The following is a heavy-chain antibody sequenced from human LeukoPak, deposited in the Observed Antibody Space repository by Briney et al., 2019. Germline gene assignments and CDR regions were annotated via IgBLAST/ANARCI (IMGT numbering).Heavy chain of an antibody. CDR3: ARVGYSYGYDY. CDR2: IYSGGST. D-gene: IGHD5-18*01. J-gene: IGHJ4*02. CDR1: GFTVSSNY. Sequence: GGSLRLSCAASGFTVSSNYMSWVRQAPGKGLEWVSLIYSGGSTYYADSVKGRFTISRDNAKNTLYLQMNSLRAEDTAVYYCARVGYSYGYDYWGQGTLVTVSS. V-gene: IGHV3-53*01.